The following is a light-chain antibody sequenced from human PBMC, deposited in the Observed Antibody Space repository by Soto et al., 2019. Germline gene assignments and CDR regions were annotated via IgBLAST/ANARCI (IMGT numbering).Light chain of an antibody. CDR3: AAWDDILNGYV. CDR2: RNY. V-gene: IGLV1-44*01. Sequence: VLSQAAAASGTPGQGVTMSCSVGRSNIESNTVTWYQQLPGTAPKLVIYRNYDRPSGVPDRFSGSTSGTSASLVXXGLQSEDEADYYCAAWDDILNGYVFGGGTKVTVL. CDR1: RSNIESNT. J-gene: IGLJ1*01.